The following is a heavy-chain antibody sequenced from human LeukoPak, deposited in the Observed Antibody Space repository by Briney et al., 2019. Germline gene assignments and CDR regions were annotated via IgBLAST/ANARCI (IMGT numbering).Heavy chain of an antibody. CDR3: AAKDYFDY. Sequence: GGSLRLSCAASGFTFSSYSMNWVRQAPGKGLEWVSSITGSSSYIYYADSVKGRFTISRDNAKNSLYLQMKSLRAEDTAVYYCAAKDYFDYWGQGTLVTVSS. V-gene: IGHV3-21*01. CDR1: GFTFSSYS. J-gene: IGHJ4*02. CDR2: ITGSSSYI.